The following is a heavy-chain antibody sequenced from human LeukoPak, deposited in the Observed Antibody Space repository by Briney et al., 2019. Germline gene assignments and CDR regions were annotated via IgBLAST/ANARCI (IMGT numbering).Heavy chain of an antibody. V-gene: IGHV3-74*01. CDR2: IDNDGDST. CDR1: GFTFRSYW. CDR3: ARDGTPIYSSGWVYMVV. J-gene: IGHJ6*04. Sequence: GGSLRLSCVDSGFTFRSYWMYWVRQVPGKGLVWVSRIDNDGDSTIYADSVKGRFTISRDNAKNTLYLQMNSLRGEDTAVYYCARDGTPIYSSGWVYMVVWGKGTTVTISS. D-gene: IGHD6-25*01.